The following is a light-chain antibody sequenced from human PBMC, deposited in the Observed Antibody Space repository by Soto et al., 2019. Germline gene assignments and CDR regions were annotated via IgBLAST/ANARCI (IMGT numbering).Light chain of an antibody. CDR3: SSYTSSSAPYV. CDR2: DVS. CDR1: SSDFGGYNY. V-gene: IGLV2-14*01. J-gene: IGLJ1*01. Sequence: QSVLTQPSSVSGSPGQSITISCTGTSSDFGGYNYVSWYQQHPGKVPKLMIYDVSNRPSGVSNRFSGSKSGNTASLTISGLQAEDEADYYCSSYTSSSAPYVFGTGTKSPS.